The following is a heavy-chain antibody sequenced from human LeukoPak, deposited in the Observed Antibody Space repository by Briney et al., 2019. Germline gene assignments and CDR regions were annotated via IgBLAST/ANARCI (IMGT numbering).Heavy chain of an antibody. J-gene: IGHJ4*02. V-gene: IGHV3-30*02. CDR3: AKDITVFNWNDDPLDY. CDR1: GFTFSSYG. D-gene: IGHD1-1*01. Sequence: GGSLRLSCAASGFTFSSYGMHWVRQAPGKGLEWVAFIRYDGSNKYCADSVKGRFTISRDNSKNTLYLQMNSLRAEDTAVYYCAKDITVFNWNDDPLDYWGQGTLVTVSS. CDR2: IRYDGSNK.